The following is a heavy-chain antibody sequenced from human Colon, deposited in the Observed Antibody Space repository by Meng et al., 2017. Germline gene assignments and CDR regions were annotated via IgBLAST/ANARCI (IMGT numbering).Heavy chain of an antibody. V-gene: IGHV3-33*01. CDR2: IWYDGRNK. CDR3: ARDPHVGYYSGLGSFYFGN. CDR1: GFSFSAFG. D-gene: IGHD3-10*01. J-gene: IGHJ4*02. Sequence: GGSLRLSCATSGFSFSAFGMHWVRQAPGKGLEWVAVIWYDGRNKFYADSVKGRFTVSRDNSKNTLYLQMNSLSAEDTAVYYCARDPHVGYYSGLGSFYFGNWGQGTLVTVSS.